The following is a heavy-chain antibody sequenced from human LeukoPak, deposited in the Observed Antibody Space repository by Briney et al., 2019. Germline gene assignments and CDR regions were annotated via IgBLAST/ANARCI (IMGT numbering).Heavy chain of an antibody. CDR1: GYTFTSYG. D-gene: IGHD3-3*01. CDR3: SISNYDFWSGPYYGMDV. V-gene: IGHV1-18*01. Sequence: EASVKVSCKASGYTFTSYGISWVRQAPGQGLEWMGWTSAYNGNTNYAQKLQGRVTMTTDTSTSTAYMELRSLRSDDTAVYYCSISNYDFWSGPYYGMDVWGQGTTVTVSS. J-gene: IGHJ6*02. CDR2: TSAYNGNT.